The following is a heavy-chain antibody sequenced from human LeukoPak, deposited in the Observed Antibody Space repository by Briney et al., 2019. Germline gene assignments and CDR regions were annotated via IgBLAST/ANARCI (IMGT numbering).Heavy chain of an antibody. CDR3: ARGGQQLMTYYYYMDV. D-gene: IGHD6-13*01. Sequence: ASVKVSCKASGYTFTGYYMHWVRQAPGQGLEWMGWINPNSGGTNYAQKFQGRVTMTRDTSISTAYMELSRLRSGDTAVYYCARGGQQLMTYYYYMDVWGKGTTVTVSS. CDR1: GYTFTGYY. CDR2: INPNSGGT. V-gene: IGHV1-2*02. J-gene: IGHJ6*03.